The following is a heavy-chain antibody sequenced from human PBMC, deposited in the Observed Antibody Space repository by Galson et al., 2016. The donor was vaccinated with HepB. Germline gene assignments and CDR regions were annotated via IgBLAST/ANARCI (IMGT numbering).Heavy chain of an antibody. J-gene: IGHJ6*03. D-gene: IGHD2-2*01. CDR2: IWYDGSNK. CDR1: GFTFGRYA. CDR3: AREVGYCTSTSCEGHMDV. V-gene: IGHV3-33*01. Sequence: SLRLSCAASGFTFGRYAMHWDRQAPGKGLEWVAVIWYDGSNKYYADSVKGRFTISRDNSKNTLYLQMNSLRAEDTAVYYCAREVGYCTSTSCEGHMDVWGKGTAVTVSS.